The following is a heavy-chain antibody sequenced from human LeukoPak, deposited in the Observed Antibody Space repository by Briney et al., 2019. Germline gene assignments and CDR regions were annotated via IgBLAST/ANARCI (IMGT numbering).Heavy chain of an antibody. D-gene: IGHD6-13*01. V-gene: IGHV3-9*03. J-gene: IGHJ4*02. CDR3: AKDRQSSSSWTFDY. CDR2: ISWNSGSI. Sequence: GGTLRLSCAASGFTFDDYAMHWVRQAPGNGLEWVSGISWNSGSIGYADSVKGRFTISRDNAKNSLYLQMNSLRAEDMALYYCAKDRQSSSSWTFDYWGQGTLVTVSS. CDR1: GFTFDDYA.